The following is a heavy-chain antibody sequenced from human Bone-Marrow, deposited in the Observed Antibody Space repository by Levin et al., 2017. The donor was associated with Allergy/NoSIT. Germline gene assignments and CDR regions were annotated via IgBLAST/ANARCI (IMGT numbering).Heavy chain of an antibody. J-gene: IGHJ4*02. CDR3: VREDNWNYFDY. CDR2: FFHSGRS. CDR1: GGSISSGGQS. Sequence: SCAVSGGSISSGGQSWGWIRQPPGRGLEWIGDFFHSGRSYYNPSLSSRVSISVDKSKNQFSLNLDSVTAADTAVYYCVREDNWNYFDYWGLGILVTVSS. D-gene: IGHD1-20*01. V-gene: IGHV4-30-2*01.